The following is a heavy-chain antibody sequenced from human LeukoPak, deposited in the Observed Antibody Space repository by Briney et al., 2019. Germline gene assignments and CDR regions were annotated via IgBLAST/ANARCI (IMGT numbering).Heavy chain of an antibody. CDR2: IYTSGST. Sequence: SETLSLTCTVSGGSISSYYWSWIRQPPGKGLEWIGYIYTSGSTNYNPSLKSRVTISVDASKNQFSLKLSSVTAADMAVYYCARMGVRRYYDSSGYYKNNNWFDPWGQGTLVTVSS. D-gene: IGHD3-22*01. CDR1: GGSISSYY. CDR3: ARMGVRRYYDSSGYYKNNNWFDP. V-gene: IGHV4-4*09. J-gene: IGHJ5*02.